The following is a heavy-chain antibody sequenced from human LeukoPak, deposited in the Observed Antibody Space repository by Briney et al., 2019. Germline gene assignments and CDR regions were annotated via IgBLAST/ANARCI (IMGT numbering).Heavy chain of an antibody. CDR2: INWNGGST. CDR3: ARASSLSQRAFDI. D-gene: IGHD1-26*01. CDR1: GFTFDDYG. Sequence: GGSLRLSCAASGFTFDDYGMSWVRQAPGKGLEWVSDINWNGGSTGYADSVRGRFTNSRDNAKKSLYLQMNSLRAEDTALYYCARASSLSQRAFDIRGQGTMVTVSS. J-gene: IGHJ3*02. V-gene: IGHV3-20*04.